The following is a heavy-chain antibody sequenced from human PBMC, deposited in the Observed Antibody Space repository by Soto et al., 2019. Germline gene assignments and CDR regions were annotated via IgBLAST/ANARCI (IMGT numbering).Heavy chain of an antibody. V-gene: IGHV3-49*01. CDR2: IRGKAYGGTT. CDR3: SRDYSGYEAPGGY. Sequence: PGGSLKLSCSTSGFNFGDYTMSWFLQAPGKGLEWICFIRGKAYGGTTEYTASVSGRFTISRDDSKSIAYLQMNSLRSEDTAVYYCSRDYSGYEAPGGYWGQGILVTXS. J-gene: IGHJ4*02. D-gene: IGHD5-12*01. CDR1: GFNFGDYT.